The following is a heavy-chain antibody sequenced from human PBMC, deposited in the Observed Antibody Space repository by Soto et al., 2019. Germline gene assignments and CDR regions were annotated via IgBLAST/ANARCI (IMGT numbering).Heavy chain of an antibody. Sequence: PSETLSLTCTVSGATVSRGDYFWTWSRQPLGKGLEWIGYISSSGTTNYNPALKSRVTISLDTSRSYLSLKLTSVTAADTAVYFCARGPRVGWVVPTAQRDVFEIWGQGTVVTVSS. D-gene: IGHD2-2*01. CDR3: ARGPRVGWVVPTAQRDVFEI. V-gene: IGHV4-61*03. CDR2: ISSSGTT. CDR1: GATVSRGDYF. J-gene: IGHJ3*02.